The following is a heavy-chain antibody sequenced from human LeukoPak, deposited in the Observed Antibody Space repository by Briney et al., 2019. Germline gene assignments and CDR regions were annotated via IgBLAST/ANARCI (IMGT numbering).Heavy chain of an antibody. V-gene: IGHV1-2*04. CDR1: GYTFTGYY. Sequence: ASVKVSCKASGYTFTGYYMHWVRQAPGQGLEWMGWINPNSGGTNYAQKFQGWVTMTRDTSISTAYMELSRLRSDDTAVYHCARGGATHPGYYYYGKDVWGQGTTVTVSS. D-gene: IGHD3-16*01. CDR2: INPNSGGT. J-gene: IGHJ6*02. CDR3: ARGGATHPGYYYYGKDV.